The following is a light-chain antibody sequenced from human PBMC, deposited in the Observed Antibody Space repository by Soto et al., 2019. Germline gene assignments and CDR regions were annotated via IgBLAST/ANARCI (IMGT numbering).Light chain of an antibody. CDR3: QQYGSSPWT. Sequence: EIVLTQSPGTLSLSPGERATLSCRASQSVSSSYLACYQQKPGQAPRLLIYGASSRATGIPARFSGSGSGTDFTLTISSLEPEDFAVYYGQQYGSSPWTFGQGTKVEIK. V-gene: IGKV3-20*01. CDR1: QSVSSSY. CDR2: GAS. J-gene: IGKJ1*01.